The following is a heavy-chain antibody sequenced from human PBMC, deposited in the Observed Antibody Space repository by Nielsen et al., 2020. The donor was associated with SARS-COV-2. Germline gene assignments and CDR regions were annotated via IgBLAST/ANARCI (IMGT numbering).Heavy chain of an antibody. V-gene: IGHV4-59*01. CDR1: GGSISSYY. J-gene: IGHJ3*02. Sequence: SETLSLTCTVSGGSISSYYWSWIRQPPGKGLEWIGYIYYSGSTNYNPSLKSRVTISVDTSKNQFSLKLSSVTAADTAVYYCARDGYYYDSSGYPSAFDIWGQGTMVTVSS. D-gene: IGHD3-22*01. CDR2: IYYSGST. CDR3: ARDGYYYDSSGYPSAFDI.